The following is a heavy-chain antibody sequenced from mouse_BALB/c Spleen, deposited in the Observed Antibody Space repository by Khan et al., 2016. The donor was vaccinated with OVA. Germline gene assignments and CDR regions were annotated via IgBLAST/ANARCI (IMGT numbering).Heavy chain of an antibody. J-gene: IGHJ4*01. CDR3: AKFEYHGNCYAMDY. CDR1: GFSLTIYG. CDR2: IRGDGST. Sequence: QVQLKESGRGLVEPSRSLSIPCTVSGFSLTIYGVNWVRQPPGKGLEWLGVIRGDGSTTYHSAFRTRLIIIKKNTKIQVFLKLNSLQTEDTATYYCAKFEYHGNCYAMDYWGQGTSVTVSS. D-gene: IGHD2-1*01. V-gene: IGHV2-3*01.